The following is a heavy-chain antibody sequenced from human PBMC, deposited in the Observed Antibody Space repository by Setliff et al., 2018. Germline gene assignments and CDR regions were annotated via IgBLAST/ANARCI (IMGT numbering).Heavy chain of an antibody. Sequence: PSETLSLTCTVYGGSFTGYYWSWVRQVPGKGLEWIAEIGHSDMPHYNPSLKSRVTMSIDTSKNQFSLKLSSVTAADTAVYYCARVYSSSSRMGYYYYYYMDVWGKGTTVTVSS. J-gene: IGHJ6*03. V-gene: IGHV4-34*01. CDR2: IGHSDMP. CDR3: ARVYSSSSRMGYYYYYYMDV. D-gene: IGHD6-6*01. CDR1: GGSFTGYY.